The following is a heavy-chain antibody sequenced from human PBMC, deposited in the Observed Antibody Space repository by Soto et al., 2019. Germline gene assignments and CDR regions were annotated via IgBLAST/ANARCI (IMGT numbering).Heavy chain of an antibody. CDR3: ARAGVVPAAKLWFDP. CDR2: INHSGST. J-gene: IGHJ5*02. Sequence: SETLSLTCAVYGGSFSGYYWSWIRQPPGKGLEWIGEINHSGSTNYNPSLKSRVTISVDTSKNQFSLKLSSVTAADTAVYYCARAGVVPAAKLWFDPWGQGILVTVSS. D-gene: IGHD2-2*01. V-gene: IGHV4-34*01. CDR1: GGSFSGYY.